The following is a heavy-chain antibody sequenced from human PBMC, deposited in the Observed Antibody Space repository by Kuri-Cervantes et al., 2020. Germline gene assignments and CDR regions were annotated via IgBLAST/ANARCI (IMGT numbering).Heavy chain of an antibody. D-gene: IGHD4-17*01. CDR1: GFTFSSYW. Sequence: GESLKISCAASGFTFSSYWMSWVRQAPGKGLEWVSYISSSSSTIYYADSVKGRFTISRDNAKNSLYLQMNSLGDEDTAVYYCARDYGYYFDYWGQGTLVTVSS. V-gene: IGHV3-48*02. J-gene: IGHJ4*02. CDR2: ISSSSSTI. CDR3: ARDYGYYFDY.